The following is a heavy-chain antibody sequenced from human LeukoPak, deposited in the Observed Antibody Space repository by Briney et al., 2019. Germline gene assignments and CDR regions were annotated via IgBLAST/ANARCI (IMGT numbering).Heavy chain of an antibody. CDR3: ARHRSSGARDFDY. D-gene: IGHD3-22*01. CDR1: GGSISSSSYY. CDR2: IYYSGST. V-gene: IGHV4-39*01. Sequence: SETLSLTCTVSGGSISSSSYYWGWIRQPPGKGLEWIGSIYYSGSTYYNPSLKSRVTISVDTSKNQFSLKLSSVTAADTAVYYCARHRSSGARDFDYWGQGTLVTVSS. J-gene: IGHJ4*02.